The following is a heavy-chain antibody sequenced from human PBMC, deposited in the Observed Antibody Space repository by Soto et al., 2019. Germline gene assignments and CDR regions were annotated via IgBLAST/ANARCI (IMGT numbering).Heavy chain of an antibody. CDR1: GCTFTSYA. J-gene: IGHJ6*02. V-gene: IGHV1-3*01. CDR3: AGCAKYSSAYYYYGMDV. Sequence: ASVKVSCKASGCTFTSYAMHWMRQAPGQRLEWMGWINAGNGNTKYSQEFQGRVTITRDTSASTAYMELSSLRSEDTAVYYCAGCAKYSSAYYYYGMDVWGQGTTVTVSS. D-gene: IGHD6-19*01. CDR2: INAGNGNT.